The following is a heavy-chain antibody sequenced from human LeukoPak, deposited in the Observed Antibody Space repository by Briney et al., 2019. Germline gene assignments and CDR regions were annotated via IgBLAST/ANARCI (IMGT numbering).Heavy chain of an antibody. CDR1: GGSISSSNW. CDR2: IYHSGST. J-gene: IGHJ4*02. V-gene: IGHV4-4*02. CDR3: ARMDYYGSGSYG. D-gene: IGHD3-10*01. Sequence: EASGTLSLTCAVSGGSISSSNWWSWVRQPPGKGLEWIGEIYHSGSTNYNPSLKSRVTISVDKSKNQFSLKLSSVTAADTAVYYCARMDYYGSGSYGWGQGTLVTVSS.